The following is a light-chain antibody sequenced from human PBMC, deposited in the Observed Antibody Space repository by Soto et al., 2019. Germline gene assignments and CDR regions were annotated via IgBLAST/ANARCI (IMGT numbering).Light chain of an antibody. Sequence: EIVMTQSPAALSVSPGERATLSCRASQSVSVNLAWYQQKPGQAPRLLIYGASTRATGIPARFSGSGSGTEFTLTINSLQSEDFAVYYCQQYSSWPRTFGQGTKVEIK. CDR1: QSVSVN. V-gene: IGKV3-15*01. CDR2: GAS. CDR3: QQYSSWPRT. J-gene: IGKJ1*01.